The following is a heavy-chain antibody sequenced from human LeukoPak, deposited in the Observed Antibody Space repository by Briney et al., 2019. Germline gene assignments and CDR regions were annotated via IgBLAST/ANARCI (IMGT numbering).Heavy chain of an antibody. CDR3: ARTIAAAGQRYFDL. Sequence: SETLSLTCTVSGGSISSSSYYWGWIRQPPGKGLEWIGSIYYSGSTYYNPSLKSRVTISVDTSKNQFSLKLSSVTAADTAVHYCARTIAAAGQRYFDLWGRGTLVTVSS. V-gene: IGHV4-39*01. CDR1: GGSISSSSYY. D-gene: IGHD6-13*01. J-gene: IGHJ2*01. CDR2: IYYSGST.